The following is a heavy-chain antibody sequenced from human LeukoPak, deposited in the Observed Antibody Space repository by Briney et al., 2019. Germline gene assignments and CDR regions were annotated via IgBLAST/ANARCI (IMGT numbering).Heavy chain of an antibody. CDR3: AREIVVTVDAFDI. Sequence: SGTLSLTCTVSGGSVSSGSYYWSWIRQPAGKGLEWIGRIYTSGSTNYNPSLKSRVTMSVDTSKNQFSLKLSSVTAADTAVYYCAREIVVTVDAFDIWGQGTMVTVSS. CDR2: IYTSGST. D-gene: IGHD3-22*01. CDR1: GGSVSSGSYY. V-gene: IGHV4-61*02. J-gene: IGHJ3*02.